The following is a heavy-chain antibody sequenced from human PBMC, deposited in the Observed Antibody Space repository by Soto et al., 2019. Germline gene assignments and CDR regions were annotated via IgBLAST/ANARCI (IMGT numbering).Heavy chain of an antibody. Sequence: SETLSLTCTVSGVSISNSSYYWGWIRRPPGKGLEWIGTIYYSGVTYYNPSLKSRVTISVDTSKNQFSLKLTSVTAADTAVYYCARHGSNWGQGTLVTVSS. CDR2: IYYSGVT. J-gene: IGHJ4*02. CDR1: GVSISNSSYY. V-gene: IGHV4-39*01. CDR3: ARHGSN.